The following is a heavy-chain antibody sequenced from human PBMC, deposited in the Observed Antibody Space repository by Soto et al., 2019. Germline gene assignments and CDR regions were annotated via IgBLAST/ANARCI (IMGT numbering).Heavy chain of an antibody. Sequence: EVQLLESGGGLVQTGGSLRLSCAASGFTFSSYAMSWVRKAPGKGLEWVSAISGSGGSTYYADAVKGRFTISRDNSKNTLYLQMNSLRAADTAVYSCAKEPVAVAGRVWFDPWGKGTLVTVSS. V-gene: IGHV3-23*01. CDR2: ISGSGGST. D-gene: IGHD6-19*01. J-gene: IGHJ5*02. CDR1: GFTFSSYA. CDR3: AKEPVAVAGRVWFDP.